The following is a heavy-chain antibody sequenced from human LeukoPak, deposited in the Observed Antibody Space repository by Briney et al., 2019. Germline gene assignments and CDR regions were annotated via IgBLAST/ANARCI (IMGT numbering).Heavy chain of an antibody. CDR1: GGSISSGSYY. J-gene: IGHJ6*03. Sequence: SETLSLTCTVSGGSISSGSYYWSWIRQPAGKGLEWIGRIYTSGSTNYNPSLKSRVTISVDTSKNQFSLKLSSVTAADTAVYYCARPRRDRITIFGVVQKYYYYYMDVWGKGTTVTVSS. D-gene: IGHD3-3*01. CDR2: IYTSGST. CDR3: ARPRRDRITIFGVVQKYYYYYMDV. V-gene: IGHV4-61*02.